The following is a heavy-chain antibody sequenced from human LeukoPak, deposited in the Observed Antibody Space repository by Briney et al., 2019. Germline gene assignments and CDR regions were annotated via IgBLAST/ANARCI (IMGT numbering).Heavy chain of an antibody. D-gene: IGHD5-12*01. Sequence: SETLSLTCTVSGGSISSYYWSWIRQPPGKGLEWIGYILYSGTTNSNPSLKSRVTISVDTAKNQISLKLSSVTAADTAVYYCARMGGYSGYATHWGQGTLVTVSS. CDR3: ARMGGYSGYATH. CDR1: GGSISSYY. V-gene: IGHV4-59*08. CDR2: ILYSGTT. J-gene: IGHJ4*02.